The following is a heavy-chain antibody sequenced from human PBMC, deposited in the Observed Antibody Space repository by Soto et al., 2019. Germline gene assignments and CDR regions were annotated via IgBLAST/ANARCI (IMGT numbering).Heavy chain of an antibody. J-gene: IGHJ6*02. CDR1: GGSISSSNYY. CDR2: IYYSGST. D-gene: IGHD2-15*01. Sequence: QLQLQESGPGLVKPSETLSLTCTVSGGSISSSNYYWGWIRQPPGKGLEWIGSIYYSGSTYYNPSLKSRVTISVDTSQNQFSLKLSSVTAADTAMYYCARGGYCSGASCAYMGHYYYYGMDVWGQGTTVTVSS. V-gene: IGHV4-39*01. CDR3: ARGGYCSGASCAYMGHYYYYGMDV.